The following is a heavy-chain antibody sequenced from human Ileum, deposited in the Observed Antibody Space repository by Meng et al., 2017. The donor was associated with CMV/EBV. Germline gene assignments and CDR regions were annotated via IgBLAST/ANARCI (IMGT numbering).Heavy chain of an antibody. CDR2: IYWNDDK. D-gene: IGHD6-13*01. J-gene: IGHJ4*02. Sequence: FSGFSLSTSGVGVGWIRQPPGKALEWLALIYWNDDKRYSPSLKSRLTITKDTSKNQVVLTMTNMDPVDTATYYCAHHKYSSSWYYFDYWGQGTLVTVSS. CDR1: GFSLSTSGVG. V-gene: IGHV2-5*01. CDR3: AHHKYSSSWYYFDY.